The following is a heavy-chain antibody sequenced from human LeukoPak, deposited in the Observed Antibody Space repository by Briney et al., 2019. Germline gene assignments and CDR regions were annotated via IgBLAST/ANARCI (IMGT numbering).Heavy chain of an antibody. CDR3: ARHSNQYCGGDCYSRWFDP. CDR1: GGSLSSYY. D-gene: IGHD2-21*02. J-gene: IGHJ5*02. CDR2: ISYTGST. V-gene: IGHV4-59*08. Sequence: SETLSLTCTVSGGSLSSYYWSWIRQPPGKALEWVGFISYTGSTNYNPSLKSRVTISVDTSKKQFYLKLTSVTAADAAVYCCARHSNQYCGGDCYSRWFDPWGQGTLVTVSS.